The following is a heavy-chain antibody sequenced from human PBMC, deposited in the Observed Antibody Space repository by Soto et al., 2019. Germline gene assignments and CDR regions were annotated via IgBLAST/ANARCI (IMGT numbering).Heavy chain of an antibody. J-gene: IGHJ4*01. CDR1: GFTFRNAW. D-gene: IGHD3-3*01. V-gene: IGHV3-15*01. Sequence: SIRLSFSASGFTFRNAWMIWVRQAPGKGLEWVGRIKSKTDGETTDYAIPVKGRFTIARDDSKNTLFLQMNSLKSEDTALYYCTPERSEHSGYYAVYF. CDR3: TPERSEHSGYYAVYF. CDR2: IKSKTDGETT.